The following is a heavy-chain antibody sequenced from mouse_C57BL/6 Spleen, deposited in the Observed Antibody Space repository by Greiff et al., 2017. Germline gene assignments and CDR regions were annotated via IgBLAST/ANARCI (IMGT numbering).Heavy chain of an antibody. CDR2: ISSGGDYI. CDR3: TRGGSYGAMDY. J-gene: IGHJ4*01. D-gene: IGHD1-1*02. V-gene: IGHV5-9-1*02. CDR1: GFTFSSYA. Sequence: EVMLVESGEGLVKPGGSLKLSCAASGFTFSSYAMSWVRQTPEKRLEWVAYISSGGDYIYYADTVKGRFTISRDNARNTLYLQMSSLKSEDTAMYYCTRGGSYGAMDYWGQGTSVTVSS.